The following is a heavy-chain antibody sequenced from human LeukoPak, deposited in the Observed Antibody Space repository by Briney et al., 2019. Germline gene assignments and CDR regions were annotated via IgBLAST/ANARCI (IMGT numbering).Heavy chain of an antibody. Sequence: ASVKVSCRASGYTFTDYHLYWVRQSPGQGLEWMGWININNGATHYAQKFQGRVTLTRDTSISTAYMDLSRLTSDDTAVYYCARVLIPTLATSNFDYWGQGTLVTVSS. V-gene: IGHV1-2*02. CDR2: ININNGAT. CDR3: ARVLIPTLATSNFDY. CDR1: GYTFTDYH. J-gene: IGHJ4*02. D-gene: IGHD1-1*01.